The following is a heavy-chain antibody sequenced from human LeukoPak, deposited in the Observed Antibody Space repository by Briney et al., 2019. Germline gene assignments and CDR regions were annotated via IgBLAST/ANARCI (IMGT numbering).Heavy chain of an antibody. J-gene: IGHJ3*02. CDR2: ISSSGII. CDR1: RFTFSDYS. V-gene: IGHV3-48*02. CDR3: ARYRDGYNPHAFDI. D-gene: IGHD5-24*01. Sequence: GGSLRLSCAASRFTFSDYSMNWVRQAPGKGLEWLSYISSSGIIYYAESVKGRFTISRDNAKNSLYLQMNSLTDEDTAVYYCARYRDGYNPHAFDIWGQGTMVTVSS.